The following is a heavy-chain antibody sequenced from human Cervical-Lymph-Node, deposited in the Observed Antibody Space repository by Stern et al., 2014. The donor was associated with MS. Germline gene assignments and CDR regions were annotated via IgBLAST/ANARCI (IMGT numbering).Heavy chain of an antibody. CDR2: TNPLFGTT. D-gene: IGHD3-22*01. J-gene: IGHJ4*02. Sequence: QVQLVQSGAEVKKPGSSVTVSCNASGGTFSNYAITWFRQAPGRGLEWMGDTNPLFGTTNYAQKFQGRVTMTAHESTATAYMELSGLRSEDTAVYYCAGDRHSSGFDHWGQGTLVTVSS. V-gene: IGHV1-69*01. CDR3: AGDRHSSGFDH. CDR1: GGTFSNYA.